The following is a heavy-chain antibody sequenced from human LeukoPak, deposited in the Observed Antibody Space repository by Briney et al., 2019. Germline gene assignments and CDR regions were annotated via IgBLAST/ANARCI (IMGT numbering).Heavy chain of an antibody. J-gene: IGHJ4*02. Sequence: SETLSLTCTVSGGSINSGGYYWTWIRHHPGKSLEWIGDVYYFRGSTHYTPSLKSRLTISIDTSKNQFSLRLSSVTAADTAVYYCARVFASGGNYYLDYWGQGILVTVSS. D-gene: IGHD2-15*01. CDR2: VYYFRGST. V-gene: IGHV4-31*02. CDR3: ARVFASGGNYYLDY. CDR1: GGSINSGGYY.